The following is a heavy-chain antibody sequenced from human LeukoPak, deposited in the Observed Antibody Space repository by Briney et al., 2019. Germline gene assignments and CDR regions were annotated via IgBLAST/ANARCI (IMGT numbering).Heavy chain of an antibody. Sequence: SETLSLTCGVYGGSFSGYYWSWIRQPPGKGLEWIGEINHSGSTNYNPSLKSRVTISVDTSKNQFSLKLSSVTAADTAVYYCARGNSSTSCHHFDYWGQGTLVTVSS. D-gene: IGHD2-2*01. CDR2: INHSGST. J-gene: IGHJ4*02. V-gene: IGHV4-34*01. CDR1: GGSFSGYY. CDR3: ARGNSSTSCHHFDY.